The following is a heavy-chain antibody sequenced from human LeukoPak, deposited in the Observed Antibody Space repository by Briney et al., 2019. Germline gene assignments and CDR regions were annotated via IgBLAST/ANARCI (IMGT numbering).Heavy chain of an antibody. J-gene: IGHJ5*02. CDR1: GGSISGHY. CDR2: IYYSGST. V-gene: IGHV4-59*08. D-gene: IGHD4-23*01. Sequence: SETLSLTCTVSGGSISGHYWSWIREPPGKGLEWIGYIYYSGSTNYNPSLKSRVTISVGKSKTQFSLKLSSVTAADTAVYYCARTGMTTVVTSNWFDPWGQGTLITVSS. CDR3: ARTGMTTVVTSNWFDP.